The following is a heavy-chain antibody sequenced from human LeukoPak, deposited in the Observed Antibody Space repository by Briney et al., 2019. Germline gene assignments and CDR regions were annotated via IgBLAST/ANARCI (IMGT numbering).Heavy chain of an antibody. CDR2: IYYSGST. V-gene: IGHV4-39*01. CDR1: GGSISSSSYY. J-gene: IGHJ4*02. Sequence: PSETLSLTCTVSGGSISSSSYYWGWIRQPPGKGLEWIGSIYYSGSTYYNPSLKSRVTISVDTSKNQFSLKLSSVTAADTAVYYCARPVGVWSGYYPHWGQGTLVTVSS. D-gene: IGHD3-3*01. CDR3: ARPVGVWSGYYPH.